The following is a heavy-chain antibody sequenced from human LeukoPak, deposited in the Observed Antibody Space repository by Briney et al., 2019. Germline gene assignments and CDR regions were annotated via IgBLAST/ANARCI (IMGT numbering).Heavy chain of an antibody. J-gene: IGHJ4*02. Sequence: GGSLRLSCAASGFTFSSYGMHWVRQAPGKGLEWVAFIRYDGSNKYYADSVKGRFTISRDNSKNTLYLQMNSLRAEDTAVYYCARGRDLGWYLDYWGQGTLVTVSS. CDR2: IRYDGSNK. D-gene: IGHD6-19*01. CDR1: GFTFSSYG. V-gene: IGHV3-30*02. CDR3: ARGRDLGWYLDY.